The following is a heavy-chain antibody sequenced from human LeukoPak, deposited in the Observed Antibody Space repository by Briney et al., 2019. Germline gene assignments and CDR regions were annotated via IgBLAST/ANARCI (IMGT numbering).Heavy chain of an antibody. CDR2: VWYDGSNK. CDR3: ANKGILTGSFDY. CDR1: GFAFSSYH. D-gene: IGHD3-9*01. V-gene: IGHV3-33*06. J-gene: IGHJ4*02. Sequence: PGGSLRLSCAASGFAFSSYHMHWLRQAPGKGLEWVAAVWYDGSNKYYVDSVKGRFTISRDNSRNTLYLQMNSLRSEDTAVYYCANKGILTGSFDYWGQGTLVTVSS.